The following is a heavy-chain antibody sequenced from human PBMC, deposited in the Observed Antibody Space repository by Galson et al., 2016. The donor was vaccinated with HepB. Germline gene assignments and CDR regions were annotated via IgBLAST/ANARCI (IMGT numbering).Heavy chain of an antibody. Sequence: SVKVSCKASGYNFTNYYIHWVRQAPGQGLEWMGVIKPSGSITSYAQKFWGRVTLTRDTSTSTVNMEMYSRSSDDTAFYYCARDYGGRVGDRMNRFGPWGQGTLVIVSS. CDR2: IKPSGSIT. D-gene: IGHD3-10*01. CDR1: GYNFTNYY. J-gene: IGHJ5*02. V-gene: IGHV1-46*01. CDR3: ARDYGGRVGDRMNRFGP.